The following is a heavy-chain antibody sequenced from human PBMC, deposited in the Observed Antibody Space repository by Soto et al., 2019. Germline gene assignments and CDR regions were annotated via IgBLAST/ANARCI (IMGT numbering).Heavy chain of an antibody. D-gene: IGHD5-18*01. V-gene: IGHV3-23*01. CDR2: ISGTDGGA. Sequence: EVHLLESGGGLVQPGGSLRLSCAASELSSSNHAMTWVRQAPGKGLGWVSGISGTDGGAYYADSVKGRFTISRDNSRSTLYLQMNSMRVEDTAVYYWASGGLHGYTNGGLSYFHSWGQGTLVTVSS. CDR3: ASGGLHGYTNGGLSYFHS. J-gene: IGHJ4*02. CDR1: ELSSSNHA.